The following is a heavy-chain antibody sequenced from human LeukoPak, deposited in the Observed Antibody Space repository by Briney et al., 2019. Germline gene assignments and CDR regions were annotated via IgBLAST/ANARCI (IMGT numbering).Heavy chain of an antibody. CDR3: ARAVYYYDSSGYLPFDY. Sequence: ASVKVSCKASGGTFSSYAISWVRQAPGQGLEWMGGIIPIFGTANYAQKFQGRVTITADESTSTAYMELSSLRSEDTAVYYCARAVYYYDSSGYLPFDYWGQGTLVTVSS. CDR1: GGTFSSYA. J-gene: IGHJ4*02. CDR2: IIPIFGTA. V-gene: IGHV1-69*13. D-gene: IGHD3-22*01.